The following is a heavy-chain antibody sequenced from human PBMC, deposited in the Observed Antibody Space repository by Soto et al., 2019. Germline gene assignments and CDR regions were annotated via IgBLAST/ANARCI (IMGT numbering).Heavy chain of an antibody. D-gene: IGHD2-8*01. J-gene: IGHJ5*02. Sequence: ASVKVSCKASGYTFTSYYMHWVRQAPGQGLEWMGIINPSGGSTSYAQKFQGWVTMTRDTSISTAYMELSRLRSDDTAVYYCARGVPAAMRNLMVYAIHWFDPWGQGTLVTVSS. CDR2: INPSGGST. CDR1: GYTFTSYY. CDR3: ARGVPAAMRNLMVYAIHWFDP. V-gene: IGHV1-46*01.